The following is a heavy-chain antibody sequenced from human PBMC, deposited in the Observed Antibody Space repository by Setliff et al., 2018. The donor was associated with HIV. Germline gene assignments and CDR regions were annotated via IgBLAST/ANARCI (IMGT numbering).Heavy chain of an antibody. CDR2: IIPIFGTA. CDR1: GGTFSSYA. V-gene: IGHV1-69*05. D-gene: IGHD5-12*01. CDR3: ARQNYDGNSWDI. J-gene: IGHJ3*02. Sequence: ASVKVSCKASGGTFSSYAISWVRQAPGQGLEWMGGIIPIFGTANYAQKFEGRVTITTDESTSTAYVELSSLRSEDAAVYYCARQNYDGNSWDIWGQGIMVTVS.